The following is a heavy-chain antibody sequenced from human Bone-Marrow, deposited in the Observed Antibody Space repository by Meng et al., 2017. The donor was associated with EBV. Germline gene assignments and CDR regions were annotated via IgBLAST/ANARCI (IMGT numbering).Heavy chain of an antibody. V-gene: IGHV1-2*06. CDR2: IDPNSGGA. J-gene: IGHJ4*02. D-gene: IGHD4-11*01. Sequence: VQLVQSGAEWKKPGASVKVSCTASGYTFTGHYMHWVRQAPGQGLEWMGRIDPNSGGADYAQKFQGGVTMTRDTSISTFYMELSRLTSDDTAVYFCARASDYGNDLDYWGQGTLVTVSS. CDR1: GYTFTGHY. CDR3: ARASDYGNDLDY.